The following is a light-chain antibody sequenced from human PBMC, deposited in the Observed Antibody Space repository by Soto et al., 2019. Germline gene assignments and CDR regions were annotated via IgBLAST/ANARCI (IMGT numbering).Light chain of an antibody. V-gene: IGKV1-9*01. CDR2: AAS. J-gene: IGKJ1*01. Sequence: DIQMTQSPSSLSPSPRDKVAXTCRASQGISSYLAWFQQKPGKAPKLLIYAASTLKSGVTARFSGTGSGTEFTLTISSLQSEDLALYYCQQYNDFPLTFGHGTKVDMK. CDR1: QGISSY. CDR3: QQYNDFPLT.